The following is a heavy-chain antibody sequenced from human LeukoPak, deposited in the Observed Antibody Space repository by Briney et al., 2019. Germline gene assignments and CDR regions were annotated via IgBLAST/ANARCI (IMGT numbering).Heavy chain of an antibody. CDR3: ARDGGLKSLDY. D-gene: IGHD3/OR15-3a*01. J-gene: IGHJ4*02. V-gene: IGHV1-2*02. Sequence: ASVKVSCKASGYAFTDYYMHWVRQAPGQGLEWMGWITPNSGGTNYAQKFQGRVTMPRDTSISTVYMELSRLRSDDTAVYYCARDGGLKSLDYWGQGTLVTVSS. CDR1: GYAFTDYY. CDR2: ITPNSGGT.